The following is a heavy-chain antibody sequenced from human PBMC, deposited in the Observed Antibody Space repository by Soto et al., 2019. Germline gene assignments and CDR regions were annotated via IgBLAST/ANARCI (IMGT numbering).Heavy chain of an antibody. Sequence: QVQVVQSGAEVKKPGSSVKVSCTASGDTSRTSSINWVRQAPGQRLEWMGGIIPVFDRVNYAQRFQGRVSITADDSTRLAYMELSSLTSEDTAIYYCARDDGTYHGVGRNWGQGTLLIVSS. CDR2: IIPVFDRV. J-gene: IGHJ1*01. D-gene: IGHD1-26*01. V-gene: IGHV1-69*01. CDR1: GDTSRTSS. CDR3: ARDDGTYHGVGRN.